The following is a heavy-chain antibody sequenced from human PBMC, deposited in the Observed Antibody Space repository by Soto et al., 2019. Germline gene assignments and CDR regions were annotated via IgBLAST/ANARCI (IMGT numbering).Heavy chain of an antibody. CDR2: IYYSGRT. D-gene: IGHD3-22*01. Sequence: QVQLQESGPGLVKPSQTLSLPCTVSGGSISSGDYYLSRIRQPPGKVLAWIGYIYYSGRTYYNPSLKRRVTISVDTSQNPFSLKLSSVTAADTAVYYCARVDDSSGYPHWYCDLCGRGTLVTVAS. CDR1: GGSISSGDYY. V-gene: IGHV4-30-4*01. J-gene: IGHJ2*01. CDR3: ARVDDSSGYPHWYCDL.